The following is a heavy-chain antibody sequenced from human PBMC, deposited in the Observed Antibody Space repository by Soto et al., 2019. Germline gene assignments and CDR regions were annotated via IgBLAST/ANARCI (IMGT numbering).Heavy chain of an antibody. D-gene: IGHD3-16*01. V-gene: IGHV3-23*01. CDR3: VKDTPPGMKVWVYDY. J-gene: IGHJ4*02. CDR1: GFTFSAYA. CDR2: IGVSAGET. Sequence: EVQLLESGGDLVQPGGSLRLSCATSGFTFSAYAMCWVRQPPGRGLEWVATIGVSAGETYYADSVKGRFTISRDKSKNTLSLQMNSLRAEGTAVYYWVKDTPPGMKVWVYDYLGPGNLVTVS.